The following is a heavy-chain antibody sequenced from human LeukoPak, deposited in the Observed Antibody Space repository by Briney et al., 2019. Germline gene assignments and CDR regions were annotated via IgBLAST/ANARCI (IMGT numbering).Heavy chain of an antibody. J-gene: IGHJ4*02. D-gene: IGHD2-2*01. V-gene: IGHV3-30*09. Sequence: GGSLRLSCAASRFTFSSYDMHWVRQAPGKGLEWVAVISYDGSNKYYADSVKGRFAISRDNSKNTVYLQMNSLRVEDTAVYYCARASTPFADYWGQGTLVTVSS. CDR3: ARASTPFADY. CDR2: ISYDGSNK. CDR1: RFTFSSYD.